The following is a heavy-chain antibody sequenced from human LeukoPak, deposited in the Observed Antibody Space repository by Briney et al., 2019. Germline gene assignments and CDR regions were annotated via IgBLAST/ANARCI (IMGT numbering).Heavy chain of an antibody. Sequence: GGSLRLSCAASGFTSSSYSMNWVRQAPGKGLEWVSSISSSSSYIYYADSVKGRFTISRDNAKNSLYLQMNSLRAEDTALYYCARLDYDRSGYYRYYFDYWGQGTLVTVSS. CDR1: GFTSSSYS. V-gene: IGHV3-21*04. J-gene: IGHJ4*02. CDR2: ISSSSSYI. CDR3: ARLDYDRSGYYRYYFDY. D-gene: IGHD3-22*01.